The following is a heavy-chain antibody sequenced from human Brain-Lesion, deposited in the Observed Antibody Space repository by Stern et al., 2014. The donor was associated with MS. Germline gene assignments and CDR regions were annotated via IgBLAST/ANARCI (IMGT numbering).Heavy chain of an antibody. CDR2: IQEDGTEK. V-gene: IGHV3-7*01. D-gene: IGHD3-3*01. Sequence: EVQLVASGGGLVQPGGSLTISCTAAGFTFGNYWMTWVRQAPGKGLEWVANIQEDGTEKNYVDTVKGRFTISRDNARNSLYLQMNSLRVEDTALYYCARVYNTIYGIVTQRGSGMDVWGQGTTVIVSS. CDR3: ARVYNTIYGIVTQRGSGMDV. J-gene: IGHJ6*02. CDR1: GFTFGNYW.